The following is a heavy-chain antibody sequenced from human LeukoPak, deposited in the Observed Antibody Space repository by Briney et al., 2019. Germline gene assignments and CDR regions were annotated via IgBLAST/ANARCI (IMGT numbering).Heavy chain of an antibody. V-gene: IGHV4-59*01. CDR1: GGSITSYY. D-gene: IGHD2-8*02. Sequence: SETLSLTCTVSGGSITSYYWSWIRQPPGKGLEWIGYILYSGSTNYNPSLKSRVTISVDTSRNQFSLQLSSVTAADTALYYCARATTAYCTGGVCPNFDYWGQGTLVTVSS. CDR3: ARATTAYCTGGVCPNFDY. J-gene: IGHJ4*02. CDR2: ILYSGST.